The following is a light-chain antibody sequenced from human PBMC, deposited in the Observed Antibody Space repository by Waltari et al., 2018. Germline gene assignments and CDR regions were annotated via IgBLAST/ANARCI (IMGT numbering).Light chain of an antibody. V-gene: IGLV3-1*01. CDR3: QAWDSTTGV. CDR2: QDS. Sequence: SYELTHPPPVSVSPGRTASIPCPGVKLGEKYAYWYQQKPGQSPVLVIYQDSERPSGIPERFSGSNSGHTATLTISGAQAMDEADYYCQAWDSTTGVFGTGTKVTVL. CDR1: KLGEKY. J-gene: IGLJ1*01.